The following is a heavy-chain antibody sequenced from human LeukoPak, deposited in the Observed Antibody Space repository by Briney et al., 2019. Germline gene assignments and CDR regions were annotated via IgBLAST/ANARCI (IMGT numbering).Heavy chain of an antibody. CDR3: ARGAGWHWFDP. CDR2: IRPSGANT. Sequence: PGGSLRLSCAASGFTFSSYDMTWVRQTPGRGLEWVSSIRPSGANTYYGDSVKGRFTISRDNSKNTVYLQMNNMRVDDTAVYYWARGAGWHWFDPWGHGTLVTVSS. V-gene: IGHV3-23*01. D-gene: IGHD6-19*01. CDR1: GFTFSSYD. J-gene: IGHJ5*02.